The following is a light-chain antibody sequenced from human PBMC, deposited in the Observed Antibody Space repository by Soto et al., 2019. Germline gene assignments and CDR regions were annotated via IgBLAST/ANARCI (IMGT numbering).Light chain of an antibody. CDR2: SVS. CDR1: QSISRY. V-gene: IGKV1-39*01. J-gene: IGKJ1*01. Sequence: DIQMTQSPSSLSSSAGDRVTITCRASQSISRYLHWFQQKPGKAPKLLIHSVSSLQSGVPSRFSGSGSGADFTLTISSLQPEDFATYYCQQSYSTPRTVGQGTKVDIK. CDR3: QQSYSTPRT.